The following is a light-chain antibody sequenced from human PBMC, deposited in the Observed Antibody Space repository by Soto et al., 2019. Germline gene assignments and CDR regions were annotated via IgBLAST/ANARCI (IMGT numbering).Light chain of an antibody. CDR1: QSVSKY. CDR3: QQYNNLPRT. CDR2: DTS. V-gene: IGKV3-15*01. Sequence: ELVLTQSPATRSLSAAGRATLCCKASQSVSKYLAWYQQKPGQAPRLLIYDTSTRATVIPARFSGSGSGTEFTLTISSLQSEDFAVYYCQQYNNLPRTFGQGTKVDIK. J-gene: IGKJ1*01.